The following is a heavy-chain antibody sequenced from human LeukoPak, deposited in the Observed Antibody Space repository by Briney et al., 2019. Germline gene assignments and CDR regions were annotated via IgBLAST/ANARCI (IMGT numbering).Heavy chain of an antibody. CDR2: INPNSGGT. V-gene: IGHV1-2*02. D-gene: IGHD3-3*01. CDR1: GYTFTGYY. J-gene: IGHJ4*02. CDR3: ARESPYYDFWSGYIY. Sequence: ASVKVSCKASGYTFTGYYMHWVRQAPGQGLEWMGWINPNSGGTNYAQKFQGRVTMTRDTSISTAYMELSRLRSDDTAVYHCARESPYYDFWSGYIYWGQGTLVTVSS.